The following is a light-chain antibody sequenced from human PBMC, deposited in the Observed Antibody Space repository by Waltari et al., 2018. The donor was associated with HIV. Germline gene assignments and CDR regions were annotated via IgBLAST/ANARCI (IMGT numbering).Light chain of an antibody. J-gene: IGLJ3*02. Sequence: QSALTQPASVSGSPGQSITISCTGTSDDIGYSDSVSWYQVHPGKAPKLIISDVNNRPSGVSSRFSGSKSDNTASLTISGLQAEDEADYYCSSYSGISTLVFGGGTRVTVL. CDR1: SDDIGYSDS. CDR2: DVN. CDR3: SSYSGISTLV. V-gene: IGLV2-14*01.